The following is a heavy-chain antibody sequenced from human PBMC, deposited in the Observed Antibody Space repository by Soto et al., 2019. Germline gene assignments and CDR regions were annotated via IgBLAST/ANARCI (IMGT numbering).Heavy chain of an antibody. V-gene: IGHV3-23*01. CDR3: AKAPFWSGYPDNWFDP. CDR2: ISGSGGST. J-gene: IGHJ5*02. Sequence: LRLSCAASGFTFSSYAMSWVRQAPGKGLEWVSAISGSGGSTYYADSVKGRFTISRDNSKNTLYLQMNSLRAEDTAVYYCAKAPFWSGYPDNWFDPWGQGTLVTVSS. D-gene: IGHD3-3*01. CDR1: GFTFSSYA.